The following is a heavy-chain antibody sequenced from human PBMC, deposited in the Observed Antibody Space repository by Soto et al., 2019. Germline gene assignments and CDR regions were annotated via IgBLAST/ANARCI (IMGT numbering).Heavy chain of an antibody. CDR1: GGSISSYY. CDR3: ARTMVRGVMVRLYYYYYYMDV. V-gene: IGHV4-59*01. Sequence: QVQLQESGPGLVKPSETLSLTCTVSGGSISSYYWSWIRQPPGKGLEWIGYIYCSGSTNYNPSLKSRVTISVDTSKNQFSLKLSSVTAADTAVYYCARTMVRGVMVRLYYYYYYMDVWGKGTTVTVSS. D-gene: IGHD3-10*01. J-gene: IGHJ6*03. CDR2: IYCSGST.